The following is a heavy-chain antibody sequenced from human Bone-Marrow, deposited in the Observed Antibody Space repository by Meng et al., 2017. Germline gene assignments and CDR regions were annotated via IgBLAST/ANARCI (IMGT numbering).Heavy chain of an antibody. CDR3: ARGYSSSWNNLGEY. CDR1: GFTFSDYY. Sequence: GESLKISCAASGFTFSDYYMSWIRQAPGKGLEWVSYISSSGSTIYYADSVKGRFTISRDNAKNSLYLQMNSLRAEDTAVYYCARGYSSSWNNLGEYWGQGTLVTVSS. D-gene: IGHD6-13*01. V-gene: IGHV3-11*01. J-gene: IGHJ4*02. CDR2: ISSSGSTI.